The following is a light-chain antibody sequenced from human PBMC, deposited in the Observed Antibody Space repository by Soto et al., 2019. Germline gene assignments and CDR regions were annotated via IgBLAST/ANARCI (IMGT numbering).Light chain of an antibody. J-gene: IGKJ3*01. CDR1: QNINTY. CDR2: DAA. Sequence: DIQMTQSPYSLSAAVGDRVTIACRASQNINTYLNWYQQKPGKAPKLLIFDAASLQSGVPSRFSGGGYRTDFTLPITSLQPEDFATYYCQQTSSAPFTFGPGTKVDIK. V-gene: IGKV1-39*01. CDR3: QQTSSAPFT.